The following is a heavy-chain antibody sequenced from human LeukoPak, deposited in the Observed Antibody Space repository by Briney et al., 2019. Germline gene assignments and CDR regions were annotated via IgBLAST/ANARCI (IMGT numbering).Heavy chain of an antibody. J-gene: IGHJ4*02. CDR2: IYHSGST. CDR1: GGSISSGGYS. Sequence: PSETLSLTCAVSGGSISSGGYSWSWIRQPPGKGLEWIGYIYHSGSTNYNPSLKSRVTMSVDTSKNQFSLKLSSVTAADTAVYYCARGGTTVTRFDYWGQGTLVTVSS. D-gene: IGHD4-17*01. V-gene: IGHV4-30-2*01. CDR3: ARGGTTVTRFDY.